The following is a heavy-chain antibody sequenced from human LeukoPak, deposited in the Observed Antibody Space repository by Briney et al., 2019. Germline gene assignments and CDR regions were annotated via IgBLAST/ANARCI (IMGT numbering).Heavy chain of an antibody. V-gene: IGHV1-3*01. CDR2: INAGNGNT. CDR1: GYTFTSYA. Sequence: ASVKVSCKASGYTFTSYAMHWVRQAPGQRLEWMGWINAGNGNTKYSQKFQGRVTITRDTSASTAYMELSSLRSEDRAVYYWARVAPARGFWYSSAGDYYYGMDVWGKGTPVTVSS. D-gene: IGHD6-25*01. J-gene: IGHJ6*04. CDR3: ARVAPARGFWYSSAGDYYYGMDV.